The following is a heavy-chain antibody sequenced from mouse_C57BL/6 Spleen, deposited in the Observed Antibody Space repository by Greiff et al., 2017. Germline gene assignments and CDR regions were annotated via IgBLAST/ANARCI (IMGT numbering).Heavy chain of an antibody. D-gene: IGHD4-1*01. Sequence: DVMLVESGGGLVQPGGSMKLSCVASGFPFSNYWMNWVRQSPEKGLEWVAQIRLKTDNYATHYAESVQGRFTISRDDSKSSVYLQMNNLLAEDTGIYYCTGEANWGSWFAYWGQGTLVTVSA. CDR2: IRLKTDNYAT. CDR3: TGEANWGSWFAY. CDR1: GFPFSNYW. J-gene: IGHJ3*01. V-gene: IGHV6-3*01.